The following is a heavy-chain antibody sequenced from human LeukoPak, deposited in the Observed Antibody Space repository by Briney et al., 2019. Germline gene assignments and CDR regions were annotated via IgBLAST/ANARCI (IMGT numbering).Heavy chain of an antibody. CDR1: GGSISSSSYY. Sequence: SETLSLTCTVSGGSISSSSYYWGWIRQPAGKGLEWIGSIYYSGSTYYNPSLKSRVTISVDTSKNQFSLKLSSVTAADTAVYYCLGRGSITMVRGVSDYWGQGTLVTVSS. CDR2: IYYSGST. V-gene: IGHV4-39*01. CDR3: LGRGSITMVRGVSDY. D-gene: IGHD3-10*01. J-gene: IGHJ4*02.